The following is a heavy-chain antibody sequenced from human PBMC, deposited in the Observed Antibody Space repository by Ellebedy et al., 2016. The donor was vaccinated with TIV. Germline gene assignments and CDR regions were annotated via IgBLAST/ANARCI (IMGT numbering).Heavy chain of an antibody. CDR2: ISAYNGNT. D-gene: IGHD5-18*01. V-gene: IGHV1-18*01. J-gene: IGHJ4*02. CDR1: GYTFTSYG. CDR3: AREYELWGPFDY. Sequence: ASVKVSXKASGYTFTSYGISWVRQAPGQGLEWMGWISAYNGNTNYAQKLQGRVTMTTDTSTSTAYMELSSLRSEDTAVYYCAREYELWGPFDYWGQGTLVTVSS.